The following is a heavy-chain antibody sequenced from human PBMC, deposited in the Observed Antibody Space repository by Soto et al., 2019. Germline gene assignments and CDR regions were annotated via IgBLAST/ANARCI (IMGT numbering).Heavy chain of an antibody. V-gene: IGHV1-18*01. CDR1: GYTFTSYG. CDR2: ISAYNGNT. Sequence: QVQLVQSGAEVKKPGASVKVSCKASGYTFTSYGITWVRQAPGQGLEWMGWISAYNGNTNYAQKLQDRVTMTTDTSTSTAYMELRSLRSDETAVYYCALGRLYNWNYVEALDIWGQGTMVTVSS. CDR3: ALGRLYNWNYVEALDI. J-gene: IGHJ3*02. D-gene: IGHD1-7*01.